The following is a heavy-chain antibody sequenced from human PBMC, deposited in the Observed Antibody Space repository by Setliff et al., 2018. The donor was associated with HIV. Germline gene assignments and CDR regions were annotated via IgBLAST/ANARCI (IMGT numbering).Heavy chain of an antibody. CDR2: IYSTRST. D-gene: IGHD4-17*01. Sequence: SETLSLTCTVSGPSINIHYWSWIRQSPGKALEWIGFIYSTRSTNYTPSLQSRVTISMVASRNQFSLKVTSVTAADTAVYYCAKGAGFYGDYTFDHWGQGRQVTVSS. V-gene: IGHV4-59*11. CDR1: GPSINIHY. J-gene: IGHJ4*02. CDR3: AKGAGFYGDYTFDH.